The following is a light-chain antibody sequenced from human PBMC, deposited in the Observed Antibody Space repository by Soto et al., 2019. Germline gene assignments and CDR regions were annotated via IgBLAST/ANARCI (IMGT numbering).Light chain of an antibody. J-gene: IGKJ1*01. V-gene: IGKV2-24*01. CDR1: QSLVHDDGNTY. CDR3: MKATHFPRT. Sequence: DIVMTQTPLSSPVTLGQPASISCRSSQSLVHDDGNTYLNWLQQRPGQPPRLLIYKISNLFSGVPDRFSGSGAGTDFTLKISRVEAEDVGVYYCMKATHFPRTFGQGTKVEIK. CDR2: KIS.